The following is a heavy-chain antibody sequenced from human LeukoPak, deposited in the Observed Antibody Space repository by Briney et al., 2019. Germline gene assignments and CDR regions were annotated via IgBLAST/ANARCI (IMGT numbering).Heavy chain of an antibody. CDR2: IWSDGSNK. V-gene: IGHV3-33*01. D-gene: IGHD3-10*01. Sequence: GGSLRLSCAAYVFTFSDYGIHWVRQAPGKGLEWVAVIWSDGSNKYYADSVKGRFTISRDNSKKTLYLQMNSLRVEDTAVYYCVRASGSFDYWGQGTLVTVSS. CDR3: VRASGSFDY. J-gene: IGHJ4*02. CDR1: VFTFSDYG.